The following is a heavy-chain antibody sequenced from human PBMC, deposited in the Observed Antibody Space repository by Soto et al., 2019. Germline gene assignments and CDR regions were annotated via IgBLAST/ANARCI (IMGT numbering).Heavy chain of an antibody. CDR2: IYYSGSA. D-gene: IGHD4-17*01. J-gene: IGHJ6*02. V-gene: IGHV4-39*01. CDR3: ARHGVDYGDYASYYYYGMDV. Sequence: QVQLQESGPGLVKPSETLSLTCTVSGGSISSSTYYWGWIRQPPGKGLEWIGFIYYSGSAYYNPSLKSRVTIYIDTSKNQFSLKLTSVTAADTAVFYCARHGVDYGDYASYYYYGMDVWGRGTTVTVSS. CDR1: GGSISSSTYY.